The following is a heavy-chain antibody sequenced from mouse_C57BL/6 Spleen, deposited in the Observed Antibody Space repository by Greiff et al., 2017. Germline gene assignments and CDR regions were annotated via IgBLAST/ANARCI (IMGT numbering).Heavy chain of an antibody. J-gene: IGHJ1*03. D-gene: IGHD1-1*02. CDR1: GYTFTDYY. CDR2: INPNNGGT. Sequence: EVQLQQSGPELVKPGASVKISCKASGYTFTDYYMNWVKQSHGKSLEWIGDINPNNGGTSYNQKFKGKATLTVDKSSSTAYMELRSLTSEDSAVYYCARGGSPVGYFDVWGTGTTVTVSS. V-gene: IGHV1-26*01. CDR3: ARGGSPVGYFDV.